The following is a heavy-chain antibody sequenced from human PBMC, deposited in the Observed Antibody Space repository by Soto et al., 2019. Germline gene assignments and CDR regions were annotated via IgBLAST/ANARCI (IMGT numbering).Heavy chain of an antibody. J-gene: IGHJ4*02. CDR1: GFTFTDFY. CDR2: IRPDGTET. V-gene: IGHV3-7*03. Sequence: EVQLVQSGGGLVQPGGSLRLSCVGSGFTFTDFYMNWVRQAPGKGLEWVANIRPDGTETNYVESVRGRFTTSRDNAKNSLFLQMNSLRADDTGLYYCAGWGGQDYNYWGQGILVTVSS. D-gene: IGHD4-4*01. CDR3: AGWGGQDYNY.